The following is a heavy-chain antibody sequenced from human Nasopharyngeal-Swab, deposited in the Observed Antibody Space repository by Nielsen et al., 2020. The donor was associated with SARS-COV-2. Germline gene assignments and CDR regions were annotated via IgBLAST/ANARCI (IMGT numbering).Heavy chain of an antibody. CDR2: IYYSGST. Sequence: SETLSLTCTVSGGSISSSSYYWGWIRQPPGKGLEWIGSIYYSGSTYYNPSLKSRVTISVDTSKNQFSLKLSSVTAADTAVYYCARRRTGSGSYQSPLFDAFDIWGQGTMVTVSS. D-gene: IGHD3-10*01. J-gene: IGHJ3*02. CDR3: ARRRTGSGSYQSPLFDAFDI. V-gene: IGHV4-39*01. CDR1: GGSISSSSYY.